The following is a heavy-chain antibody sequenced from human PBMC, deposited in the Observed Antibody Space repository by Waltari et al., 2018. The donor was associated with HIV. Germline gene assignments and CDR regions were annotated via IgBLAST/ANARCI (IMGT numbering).Heavy chain of an antibody. D-gene: IGHD3-10*01. CDR1: GHTLSELS. V-gene: IGHV1-24*01. CDR3: ATDFSGMVRAYSYYSLDV. Sequence: QVQLVQSGAEVKKPGASVKVSCKVSGHTLSELSMHWVRQVPGKGLEWMRNFDPEDDETIYAQKFQGRVTMTEDTSANTAYMELSSLTSGDTAVYYCATDFSGMVRAYSYYSLDVWGQGTTVTVSS. CDR2: FDPEDDET. J-gene: IGHJ6*02.